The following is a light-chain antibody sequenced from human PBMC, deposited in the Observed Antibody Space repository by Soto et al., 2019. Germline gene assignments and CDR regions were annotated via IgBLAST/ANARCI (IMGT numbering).Light chain of an antibody. CDR2: TTS. CDR1: QDIGND. V-gene: IGKV1-17*01. Sequence: DIQMTQSPSSLSASVGDRVTMTCRASQDIGNDLGWYQQKPGKAPKRLIYTTSTLQSGVPSRFSGSGSGTEFTLTIGSLQPEDCATYFCLQHNRYPLTFGGGNKVEIK. CDR3: LQHNRYPLT. J-gene: IGKJ4*01.